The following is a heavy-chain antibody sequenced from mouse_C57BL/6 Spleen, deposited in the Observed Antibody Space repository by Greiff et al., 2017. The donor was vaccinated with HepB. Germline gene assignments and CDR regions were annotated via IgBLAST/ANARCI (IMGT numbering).Heavy chain of an antibody. J-gene: IGHJ1*03. CDR3: ARHYYGSSYGNFDV. CDR2: ISSGSSTI. V-gene: IGHV5-17*01. D-gene: IGHD1-1*01. CDR1: GFTFSDYG. Sequence: EVQLQQSGGGLVRPGGSLKLSCAASGFTFSDYGMHWVRQAPGQGLEWVAYISSGSSTIYYADTFKGRFTISRDNAKNTLFLQMTSLRSENTAMYDCARHYYGSSYGNFDVWGTGTTVTVSS.